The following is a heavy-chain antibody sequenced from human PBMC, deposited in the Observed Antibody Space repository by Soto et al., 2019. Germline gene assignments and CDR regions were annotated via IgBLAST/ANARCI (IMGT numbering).Heavy chain of an antibody. D-gene: IGHD2-15*01. CDR1: GFSLSTSGMR. CDR2: IDWDDDK. J-gene: IGHJ4*02. V-gene: IGHV2-70*04. CDR3: ARMFHCSGGTCPFDY. Sequence: SGPTLVNPTQPLTLTCTFSGFSLSTSGMRVSWIRQPPGKALEWLARIDWDDDKFYNTSLKTRLTISKDSSKNQVVLTMTNMDPVDTATYYCARMFHCSGGTCPFDYWGQGALVTVSS.